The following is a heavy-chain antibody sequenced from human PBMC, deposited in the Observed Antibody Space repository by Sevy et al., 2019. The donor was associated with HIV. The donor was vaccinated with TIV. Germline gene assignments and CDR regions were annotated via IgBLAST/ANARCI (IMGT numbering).Heavy chain of an antibody. D-gene: IGHD3-22*01. CDR2: IKQDMSEK. J-gene: IGHJ4*02. Sequence: WGSLRLSCAASGFTFSSYWMTWVRQAPGKGLEWVANIKQDMSEKNYADSVKGRFTISRDNARNSLYLQMESLRAEDTAVYYCARAQQVTMLVVIGGLYFDFWGQGTLVTISS. V-gene: IGHV3-7*01. CDR1: GFTFSSYW. CDR3: ARAQQVTMLVVIGGLYFDF.